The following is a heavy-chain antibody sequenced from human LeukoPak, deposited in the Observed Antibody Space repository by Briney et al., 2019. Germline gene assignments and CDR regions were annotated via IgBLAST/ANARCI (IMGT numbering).Heavy chain of an antibody. CDR2: ISAYNGNT. Sequence: ASVKVSCKASGYTFTSYGISWVRPAPGQGLAWMGWISAYNGNTNYAQKLQGRVTMTTDTSTSTAYMELRSLRSDDTAVYYCARDLRIAVADYWGQGTLVTVSS. D-gene: IGHD6-19*01. CDR3: ARDLRIAVADY. CDR1: GYTFTSYG. V-gene: IGHV1-18*01. J-gene: IGHJ4*02.